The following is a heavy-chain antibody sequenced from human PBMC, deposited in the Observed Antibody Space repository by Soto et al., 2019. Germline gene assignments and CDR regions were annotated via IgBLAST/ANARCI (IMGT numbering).Heavy chain of an antibody. Sequence: QVQLVQSGAEVKKPGSSVKVSCKASGGTFSSYAITWVRQAPGQGLEWMGGIIPIFGTANYAQKFQGRVTTTADESTSAACMELSSLRSEDTAVYYWARDRGPSSGYYHYWFDPWGQGNLVTVSS. J-gene: IGHJ5*02. CDR2: IIPIFGTA. D-gene: IGHD3-22*01. V-gene: IGHV1-69*12. CDR1: GGTFSSYA. CDR3: ARDRGPSSGYYHYWFDP.